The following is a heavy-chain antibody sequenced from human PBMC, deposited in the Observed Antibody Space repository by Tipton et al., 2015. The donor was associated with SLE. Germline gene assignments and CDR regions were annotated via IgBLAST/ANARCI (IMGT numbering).Heavy chain of an antibody. Sequence: TLSLTCTLSGGSISSGSYYWGWIRQPPGKGLEWIGSMFFSGNTYYDPSLRSRVTVSVDRSKTQFSLKLSSVTGADTAVYYCARDCDWGPLGYWGQGTLVTVSS. D-gene: IGHD2-21*01. CDR2: MFFSGNT. V-gene: IGHV4-39*07. J-gene: IGHJ4*02. CDR3: ARDCDWGPLGY. CDR1: GGSISSGSYY.